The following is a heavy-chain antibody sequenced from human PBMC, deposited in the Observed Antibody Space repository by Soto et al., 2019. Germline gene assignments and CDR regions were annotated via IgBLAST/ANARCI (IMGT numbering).Heavy chain of an antibody. J-gene: IGHJ6*02. D-gene: IGHD2-8*02. CDR1: GFTFSSHT. CDR2: ISRSGDKV. CDR3: SKDVGYGISCYGMDN. Sequence: VQLVESGGGLVKPGESLRLSCAASGFTFSSHTMNWVRQAPGKGLEWVSYISRSGDKVYYADSVKGRFTISRDNAKNSLVLQMNSLRAEDTGFYYCSKDVGYGISCYGMDNWGQGTTVTVSS. V-gene: IGHV3-21*01.